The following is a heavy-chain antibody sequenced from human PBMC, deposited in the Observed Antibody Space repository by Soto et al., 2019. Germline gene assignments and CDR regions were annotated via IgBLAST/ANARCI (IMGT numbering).Heavy chain of an antibody. V-gene: IGHV3-23*01. CDR1: GFTFSSYA. D-gene: IGHD6-19*01. Sequence: GGSLRLSCAASGFTFSSYAMNWVRQAPGKRLEWVSVISGSGGSASYADSVQGRFTISRDNSNNTLYLQMNSLRAEYTAIYSCVREASGWYSRGSFDFWGRGTMVTVSS. J-gene: IGHJ3*01. CDR3: VREASGWYSRGSFDF. CDR2: ISGSGGSA.